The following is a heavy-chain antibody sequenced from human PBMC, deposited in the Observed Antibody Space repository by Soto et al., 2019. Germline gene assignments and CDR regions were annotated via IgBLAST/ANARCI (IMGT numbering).Heavy chain of an antibody. Sequence: SETLSLTCTVSGGSISSGDYYWSWIRQPPGKGLEWIGYIYYSGSTYYNPSLKSRVTISVDTSKNQFSLKLSSVTAADTAVYYCARAARAGSYLGYWGQGTLVTVSS. V-gene: IGHV4-30-4*01. J-gene: IGHJ4*02. CDR3: ARAARAGSYLGY. D-gene: IGHD3-10*01. CDR2: IYYSGST. CDR1: GGSISSGDYY.